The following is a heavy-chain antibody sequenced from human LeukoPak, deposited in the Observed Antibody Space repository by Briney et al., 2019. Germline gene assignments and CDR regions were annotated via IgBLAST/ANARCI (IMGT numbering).Heavy chain of an antibody. CDR2: ITPNIGST. CDR3: ARTEYHYYYMDV. CDR1: GDTFTSYY. V-gene: IGHV1-46*01. J-gene: IGHJ6*03. Sequence: VASVKVSCKASGDTFTSYYIHWMRQAPGQGLEWLGMITPNIGSTTYAQKFQDRITMTSDKSTSTVYMDLSSLRFEDTAVYFCARTEYHYYYMDVWGKGTTVTVSS.